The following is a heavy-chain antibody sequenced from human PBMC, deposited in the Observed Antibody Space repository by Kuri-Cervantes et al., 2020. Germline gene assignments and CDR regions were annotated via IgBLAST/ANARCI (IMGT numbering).Heavy chain of an antibody. CDR3: ARVGIGLIRGRYYFDS. J-gene: IGHJ4*02. D-gene: IGHD3-10*01. V-gene: IGHV4-38-2*02. CDR1: GYSISSGYY. Sequence: SETLSLTCTVSGYSISSGYYWGWIRQPPGKGLEWIGSIYHSGSTYYNPSLKSRVTISVDTSKNQFSLKLSSVTAADTAVYYCARVGIGLIRGRYYFDSWGQGTLVTVSS. CDR2: IYHSGST.